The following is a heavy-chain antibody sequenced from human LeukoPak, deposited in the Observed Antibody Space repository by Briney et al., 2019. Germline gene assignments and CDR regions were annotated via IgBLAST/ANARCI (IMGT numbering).Heavy chain of an antibody. CDR3: ATVIVRRISMVRGVTLDY. CDR1: GYTLTELS. Sequence: GASVKVSCKVSGYTLTELSMHWVRQAPGKGLEWMGGFDPEDGETIYAQKFQGRVTMTEDTSTDTAYMELSSLRSEDTAVYYCATVIVRRISMVRGVTLDYWGQGTLVTVSS. J-gene: IGHJ4*02. D-gene: IGHD3-10*01. V-gene: IGHV1-24*01. CDR2: FDPEDGET.